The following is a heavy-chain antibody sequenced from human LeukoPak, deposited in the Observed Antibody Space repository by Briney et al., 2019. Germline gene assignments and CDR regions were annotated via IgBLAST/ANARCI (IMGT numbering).Heavy chain of an antibody. CDR3: AKETRYCSSTSCPTARSFDY. J-gene: IGHJ4*02. V-gene: IGHV3-23*01. Sequence: PGGSLRLSCAASGFTFSDYAMSWVRQAPGKGLEWVSGISGSGGSTYYADSVKGRFTISRDNSKNTLYLQMNSLRAEDTAVYYCAKETRYCSSTSCPTARSFDYWGQGTLVTVSS. CDR2: ISGSGGST. CDR1: GFTFSDYA. D-gene: IGHD2-2*01.